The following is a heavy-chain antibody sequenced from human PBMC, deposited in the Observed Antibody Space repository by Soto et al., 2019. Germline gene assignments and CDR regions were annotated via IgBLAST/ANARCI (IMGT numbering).Heavy chain of an antibody. CDR3: ARDRAIFGVAVYYYGMDV. CDR1: GCSISSSNW. D-gene: IGHD3-3*01. J-gene: IGHJ6*02. V-gene: IGHV4-4*02. CDR2: SYHSGST. Sequence: ETLCLTCAVSGCSISSSNWRSWVRQPPGAGLEWSGESYHSGSTNYNPSLKSRVTISVDKSKNQFSLKLSSVTAADTAVYYCARDRAIFGVAVYYYGMDVSGQGTTVTVSS.